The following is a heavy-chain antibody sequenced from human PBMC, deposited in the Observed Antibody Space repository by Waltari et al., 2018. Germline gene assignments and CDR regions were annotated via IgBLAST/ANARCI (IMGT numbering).Heavy chain of an antibody. CDR3: ARVARDAFDI. CDR2: ISSSKSII. Sequence: EVQLVESGGGLVQPGGSLRLSCAASGFTFSSYNMNWVRQAPGKGLGWVSYISSSKSIIHNADSVKRRFTIARDNAKNALSLQMNSLRAEDTAVYFWARVARDAFDIWGQGTMVTVSS. CDR1: GFTFSSYN. V-gene: IGHV3-48*01. J-gene: IGHJ3*02.